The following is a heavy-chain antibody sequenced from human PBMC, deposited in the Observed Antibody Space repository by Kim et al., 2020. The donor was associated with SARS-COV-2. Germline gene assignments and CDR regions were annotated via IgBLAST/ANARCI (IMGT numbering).Heavy chain of an antibody. CDR3: AKHIVGAAPAFYYGIDV. Sequence: SETLYLTCIVSGGSISSSSYYWGWIRQPPGKGLEWIGSIYYTGSTYYNPSLKSRVTISVDTSNNQFSLRLSSVTAADTALYYCAKHIVGAAPAFYYGIDV. V-gene: IGHV4-39*07. J-gene: IGHJ6*01. CDR2: IYYTGST. D-gene: IGHD6-19*01. CDR1: GGSISSSSYY.